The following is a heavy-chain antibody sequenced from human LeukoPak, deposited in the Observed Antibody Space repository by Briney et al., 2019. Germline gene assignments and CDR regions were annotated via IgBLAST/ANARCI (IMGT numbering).Heavy chain of an antibody. Sequence: SETLSLTCAVSGGSISSGGYSWSWIRQPPGKGLEWIGYIYHSGSTYYNPSLKSRVTISVDRSKNQFSLKLSSVTAADTAVYYCARVGCSGGSCYSFRFDYWGQGTLVTVSS. CDR3: ARVGCSGGSCYSFRFDY. V-gene: IGHV4-30-2*01. J-gene: IGHJ4*02. D-gene: IGHD2-15*01. CDR1: GGSISSGGYS. CDR2: IYHSGST.